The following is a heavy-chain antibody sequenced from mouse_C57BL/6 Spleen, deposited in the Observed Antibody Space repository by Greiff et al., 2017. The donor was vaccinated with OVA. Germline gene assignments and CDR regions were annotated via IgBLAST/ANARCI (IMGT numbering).Heavy chain of an antibody. CDR1: GYTFTSYW. V-gene: IGHV1-55*01. D-gene: IGHD2-4*01. J-gene: IGHJ1*03. Sequence: VQLQQSGAELVKPGASVKMSCKASGYTFTSYWITWAKQRPGQGLEWIGDIYPGSGSTNYNEKFKSKATLTVDTSSSTAYMQLSSLTSEDSAVYDGARDYDYDGDWYFDVWGTGTTVTVSS. CDR3: ARDYDYDGDWYFDV. CDR2: IYPGSGST.